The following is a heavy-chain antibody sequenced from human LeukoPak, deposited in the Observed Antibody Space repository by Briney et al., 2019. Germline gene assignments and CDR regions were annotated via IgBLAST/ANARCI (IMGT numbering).Heavy chain of an antibody. Sequence: SETLSLTCTVSGDSISGTSYYWGWIRQPPGKGLEWIGNIYHSGSTYYNPSLKSRVTISVDTSKNQFSLKLSSVTAADTAVYYCARVCNRGSCFLWGQGTLVTVSS. CDR1: GDSISGTSYY. D-gene: IGHD2-15*01. J-gene: IGHJ4*02. V-gene: IGHV4-39*01. CDR2: IYHSGST. CDR3: ARVCNRGSCFL.